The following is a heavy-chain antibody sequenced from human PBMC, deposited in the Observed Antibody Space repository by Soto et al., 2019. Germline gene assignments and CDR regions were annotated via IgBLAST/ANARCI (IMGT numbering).Heavy chain of an antibody. Sequence: PGGSLRVSCSASGFTFSDYSIHWVRQAPGKGLDCVSGISWNSVSICYADSVKGRFTISRDNAKNSLYLQMNSLKAEDTAVYYCAKDRYVDNSNKSWFDPCGQGTLVTVSS. J-gene: IGHJ5*02. D-gene: IGHD3-16*01. CDR3: AKDRYVDNSNKSWFDP. V-gene: IGHV3-9*01. CDR2: ISWNSVSI. CDR1: GFTFSDYS.